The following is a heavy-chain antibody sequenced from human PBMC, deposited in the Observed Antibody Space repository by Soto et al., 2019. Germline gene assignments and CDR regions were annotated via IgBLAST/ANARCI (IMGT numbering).Heavy chain of an antibody. Sequence: QVQLVQSGAEVKKPGSSVKVSCKASGGTFSSYAISWVRQAPGQGLEWMGGIIPIFGTANYAPKFQGRVTITAEESTSSDCMELSRLRSEDTVVYYCARGGDGYNYFSFDYWGQGTLVTVSS. CDR2: IIPIFGTA. D-gene: IGHD5-12*01. CDR3: ARGGDGYNYFSFDY. J-gene: IGHJ4*02. V-gene: IGHV1-69*01. CDR1: GGTFSSYA.